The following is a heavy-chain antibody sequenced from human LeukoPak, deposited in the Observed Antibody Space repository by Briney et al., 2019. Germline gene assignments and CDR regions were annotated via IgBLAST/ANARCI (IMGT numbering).Heavy chain of an antibody. CDR1: GFTFGDYA. CDR3: TRDPSAEYFQH. J-gene: IGHJ1*01. Sequence: GGSLRLSCTASGFTFGDYAMSWFRQAPGEGLEWVGFIRSKAYGGTTEYATSVKGGFTISRDDSKSIAYLQMNSLKTEDTAVYYCTRDPSAEYFQHWGQGTLVSVSS. V-gene: IGHV3-49*03. CDR2: IRSKAYGGTT.